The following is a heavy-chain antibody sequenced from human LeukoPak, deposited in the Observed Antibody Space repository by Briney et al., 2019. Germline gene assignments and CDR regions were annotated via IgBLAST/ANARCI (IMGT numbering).Heavy chain of an antibody. V-gene: IGHV4-4*07. CDR3: ARVVVAATLGFDP. D-gene: IGHD2-15*01. CDR2: IYYSGST. Sequence: PSETLSLTCTVSGGSISSYYWSWIRQPAGKGLEWIGSIYYSGSTYYNPSLKSRVTISVDTSKNQFSLKLSSVTAADTAVYYCARVVVAATLGFDPWGQGTLVTVSS. J-gene: IGHJ5*02. CDR1: GGSISSYY.